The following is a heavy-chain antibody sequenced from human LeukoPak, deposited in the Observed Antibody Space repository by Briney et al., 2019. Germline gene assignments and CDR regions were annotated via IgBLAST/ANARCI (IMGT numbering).Heavy chain of an antibody. CDR2: IYSGGST. CDR3: TRLQDY. D-gene: IGHD1-1*01. CDR1: GFIVSNMY. Sequence: GGSLRLSCAASGFIVSNMYMSWVRQAPGKGLEWVSAIYSGGSTYYADSVKGRFTISRDNSKNTLYLQLNSLRAEDTAVYYCTRLQDYWGQGTLVTVSS. V-gene: IGHV3-66*04. J-gene: IGHJ4*02.